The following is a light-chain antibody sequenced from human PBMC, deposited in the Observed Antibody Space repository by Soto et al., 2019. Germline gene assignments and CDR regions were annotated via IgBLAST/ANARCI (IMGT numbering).Light chain of an antibody. V-gene: IGKV3-20*01. CDR1: QSVTKNN. J-gene: IGKJ5*01. CDR2: GAS. Sequence: EIVLTQSPGTLSLSPGESATISCRASQSVTKNNVNWYQQKPGQAPRLLIYGASIRATGIPDRFSGSGSETDFTLTISRLEPADFALYYCQQYGSSAPITFGQGTRLEIK. CDR3: QQYGSSAPIT.